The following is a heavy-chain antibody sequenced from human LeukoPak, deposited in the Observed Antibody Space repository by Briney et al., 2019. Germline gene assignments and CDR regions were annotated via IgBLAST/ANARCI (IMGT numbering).Heavy chain of an antibody. V-gene: IGHV3-13*04. J-gene: IGHJ2*01. CDR3: ATRPRDYYDSSGTRVRNWHFDL. CDR1: GFTISSYD. CDR2: IGTAGDT. D-gene: IGHD3-22*01. Sequence: GGSLRLSCAASGFTISSYDMHWVRQATGKGLEWVSAIGTAGDTYYPGSVKGRFTISRENAKNSLYLQMNSLRAGDTAVYYCATRPRDYYDSSGTRVRNWHFDLWGRGTLVTVSS.